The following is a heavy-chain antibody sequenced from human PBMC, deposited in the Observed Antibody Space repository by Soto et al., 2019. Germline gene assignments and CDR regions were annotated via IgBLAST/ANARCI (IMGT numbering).Heavy chain of an antibody. Sequence: PGGSLRLSCAASGFTFSSYAMSWVRQAPGKGLEWVSAISGSGGSTYYADSVKGRFTISRDNSKNTLYLQMNSLRAEDTAVYYCAKARRLWGVGLGLGLGLGLGLGYGMDVWGQGTTVTVSS. CDR2: ISGSGGST. CDR1: GFTFSSYA. CDR3: AKARRLWGVGLGLGLGLGLGLGYGMDV. D-gene: IGHD3-16*01. J-gene: IGHJ6*02. V-gene: IGHV3-23*01.